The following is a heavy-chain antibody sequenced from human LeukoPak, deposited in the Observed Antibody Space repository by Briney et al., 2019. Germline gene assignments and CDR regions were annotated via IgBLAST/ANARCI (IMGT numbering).Heavy chain of an antibody. CDR3: ANLGIVVVVAATTWFDP. V-gene: IGHV3-23*01. CDR1: GFTFSSYA. Sequence: GGSLRLSCAASGFTFSSYAMSWVRQAPGKGLEWVSAISGSGGSTYYADSVKGRFTISRDNSKNTLYLQMNSLRAEDTAVYYCANLGIVVVVAATTWFDPWGQGTLATVSS. CDR2: ISGSGGST. J-gene: IGHJ5*02. D-gene: IGHD2-15*01.